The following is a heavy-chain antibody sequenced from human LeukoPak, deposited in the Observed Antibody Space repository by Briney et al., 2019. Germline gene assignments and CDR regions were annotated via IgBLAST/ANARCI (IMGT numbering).Heavy chain of an antibody. CDR1: GFTFSSCA. CDR3: AKDVVVGYGLRSFDI. D-gene: IGHD2-21*01. CDR2: INDGGTTT. Sequence: GGSLRLSCAASGFTFSSCAMSWVRQAPGKGLEWVSTINDGGTTTYSADSVKGRFTISGDNSKNTLFLQMNSLRAEDTAVYFCAKDVVVGYGLRSFDIWGQGTMVTVSS. V-gene: IGHV3-23*01. J-gene: IGHJ3*02.